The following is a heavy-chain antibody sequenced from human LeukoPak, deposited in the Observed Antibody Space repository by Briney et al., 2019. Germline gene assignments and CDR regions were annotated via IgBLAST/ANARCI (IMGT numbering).Heavy chain of an antibody. Sequence: GGSLRLSCAVSGFTVSRNYMAWVRQAPGRGLEWVSVIYSSGSTLYADSVKGRFTISRDDSENTLHLQMSSLRADDTAVYYCARLDFTNYFDLWGQGTLVTVSS. V-gene: IGHV3-53*01. D-gene: IGHD6-25*01. J-gene: IGHJ4*02. CDR3: ARLDFTNYFDL. CDR2: IYSSGST. CDR1: GFTVSRNY.